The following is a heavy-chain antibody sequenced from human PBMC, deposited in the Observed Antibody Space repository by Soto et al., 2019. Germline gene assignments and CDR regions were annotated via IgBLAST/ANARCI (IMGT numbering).Heavy chain of an antibody. V-gene: IGHV1-18*01. CDR2: ISAHSGNT. Sequence: QVHLVQSGAEVKKPGASVKVSCKGSGYAFTTYGITWVRQAPGQGLEWMGWISAHSGNTNYAQKLTGRVTVTRDTSTSTASMELRSLRSDDTAVYYCARGRYGDYWGQGALVTVSS. D-gene: IGHD1-1*01. J-gene: IGHJ4*02. CDR3: ARGRYGDY. CDR1: GYAFTTYG.